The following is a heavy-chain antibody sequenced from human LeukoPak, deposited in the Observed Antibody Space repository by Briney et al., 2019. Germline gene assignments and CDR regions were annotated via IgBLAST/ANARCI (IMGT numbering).Heavy chain of an antibody. CDR2: IKQDGSEK. CDR1: GFTFSSYW. V-gene: IGHV3-7*01. J-gene: IGHJ6*03. D-gene: IGHD2-2*01. Sequence: GGSLRLSCAASGFTFSSYWMSWVRQAPGKGLEWVANIKQDGSEKYYVDSVKGRFTISRDNAKNSLYLQMNSLRAEDTAVYYCARAPYCSSTSCYYYYYYYMAVWGKGTTVTVSS. CDR3: ARAPYCSSTSCYYYYYYYMAV.